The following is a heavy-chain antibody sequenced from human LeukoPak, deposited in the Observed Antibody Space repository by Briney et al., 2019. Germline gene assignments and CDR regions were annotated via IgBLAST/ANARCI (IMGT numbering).Heavy chain of an antibody. Sequence: GGSLRLSCTASGFRFSTSDVTWVRQSPGQGLEWVSAIANAGDTYYIDSVKGRFTISRDDSKNAVVLQMNSLRAEDTAIYYCASRDPCSGSVCYGLRYWGQGTLVTVSS. V-gene: IGHV3-23*01. CDR1: GFRFSTSD. CDR2: IANAGDT. CDR3: ASRDPCSGSVCYGLRY. J-gene: IGHJ4*02. D-gene: IGHD2-15*01.